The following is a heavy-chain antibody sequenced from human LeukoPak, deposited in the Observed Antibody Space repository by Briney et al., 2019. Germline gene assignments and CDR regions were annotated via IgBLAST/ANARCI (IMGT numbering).Heavy chain of an antibody. Sequence: GGSLRLSCAAAGFTVSSNYMSWVRQAAGKGMECVSLIFSGGSTYYADSVKGRFTISRDNSKNTLYLQMNSLRAEDTAVYYCARDLAFSSWGQGTLVTASS. D-gene: IGHD3-16*01. CDR1: GFTVSSNY. J-gene: IGHJ4*02. CDR2: IFSGGST. CDR3: ARDLAFSS. V-gene: IGHV3-53*01.